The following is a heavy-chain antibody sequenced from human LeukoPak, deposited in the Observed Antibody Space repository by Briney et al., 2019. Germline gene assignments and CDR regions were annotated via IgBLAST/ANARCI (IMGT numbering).Heavy chain of an antibody. D-gene: IGHD5-18*01. CDR1: GDSISSSTYC. J-gene: IGHJ4*02. CDR3: ARLVSRRGYSFDY. V-gene: IGHV4-39*01. CDR2: IYYSGTT. Sequence: SETLSLTGTVSGDSISSSTYCWGWIRQPPGKGLEWIGSIYYSGTTYYSPSLKTRVTISLETSKNQFSLKMSSATAADTAVYYCARLVSRRGYSFDYWGQGTLVTVSS.